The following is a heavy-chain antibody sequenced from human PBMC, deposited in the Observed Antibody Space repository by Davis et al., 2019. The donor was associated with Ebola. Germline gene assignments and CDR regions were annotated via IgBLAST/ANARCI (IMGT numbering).Heavy chain of an antibody. CDR3: AREAYYYHGMDV. CDR2: IHSGGAT. Sequence: GGSLRLSCAASGFTFSSYSMNWVRQAPGKGLEWVSVIHSGGATYYADSVQGRFTISRNNRKNTLYLQMNSLRAEDTAVYYCAREAYYYHGMDVWGQGTTVTV. J-gene: IGHJ6*02. V-gene: IGHV3-53*04. CDR1: GFTFSSYS.